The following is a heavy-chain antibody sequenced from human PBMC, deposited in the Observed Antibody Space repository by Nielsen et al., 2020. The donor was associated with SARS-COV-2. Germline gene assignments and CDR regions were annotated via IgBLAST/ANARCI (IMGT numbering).Heavy chain of an antibody. CDR2: INPNSGGT. J-gene: IGHJ6*02. CDR1: GYTFTSYG. Sequence: ASVKVSCKASGYTFTSYGISWVRQAPGQGLEWMGRINPNSGGTNYAQKFQGRVTMTRDTSISTAYMELSRLRSDDTAVYYCARVRGYSYGVGYYGMDVWGQGTTVTVSS. CDR3: ARVRGYSYGVGYYGMDV. D-gene: IGHD5-18*01. V-gene: IGHV1-2*06.